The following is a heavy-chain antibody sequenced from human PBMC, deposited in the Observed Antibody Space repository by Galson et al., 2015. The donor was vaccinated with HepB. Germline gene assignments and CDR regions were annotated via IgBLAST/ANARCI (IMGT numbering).Heavy chain of an antibody. J-gene: IGHJ5*02. D-gene: IGHD6-19*01. CDR3: ARGRSSGWYVRWFDP. Sequence: SLRLSCAASGFTFSSYDMHWVRQATGKGLEWVSAIGTAGDTYYPGSVKGRFTISRENAKNSLYLQMNSLRAGDTAVYYCARGRSSGWYVRWFDPWGQGTLVTVSS. V-gene: IGHV3-13*01. CDR2: IGTAGDT. CDR1: GFTFSSYD.